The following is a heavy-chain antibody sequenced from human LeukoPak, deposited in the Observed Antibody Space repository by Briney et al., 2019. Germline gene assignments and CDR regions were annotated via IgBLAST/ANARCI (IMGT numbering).Heavy chain of an antibody. V-gene: IGHV1-69*13. D-gene: IGHD3-22*01. J-gene: IGHJ4*02. CDR1: GGTFSSYA. CDR3: ARNSPSEDYYDSSGYYYGYDY. CDR2: IIPIFGTA. Sequence: SVKVSCTASGGTFSSYAISWVRPAPGQGLEWMGGIIPIFGTANYAQKFQGRVTITADESTSTAYMGLSSLRSEDTAVYYCARNSPSEDYYDSSGYYYGYDYWGQGTLVTVSS.